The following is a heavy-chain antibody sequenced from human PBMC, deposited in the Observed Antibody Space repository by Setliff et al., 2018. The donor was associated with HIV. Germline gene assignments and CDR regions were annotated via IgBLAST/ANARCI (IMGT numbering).Heavy chain of an antibody. CDR3: ARSRAAGFDY. CDR2: IFSSGNT. J-gene: IGHJ4*02. D-gene: IGHD6-13*01. V-gene: IGHV4-4*09. Sequence: SETLSLTCTVSGGSISTSYWNWIRQSPGRGLEWIGFIFSSGNTKYNPSLQSRVTMSIDTSKNQFSLKLSSATAADTAVYYCARSRAAGFDYWGQGTLVTVSS. CDR1: GGSISTSY.